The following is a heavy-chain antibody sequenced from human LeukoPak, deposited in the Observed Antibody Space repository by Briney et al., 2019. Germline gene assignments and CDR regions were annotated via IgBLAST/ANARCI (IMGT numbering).Heavy chain of an antibody. D-gene: IGHD3-10*01. CDR2: INPNSGGT. CDR1: GYTFTGYY. J-gene: IGHJ5*02. V-gene: IGHV1-2*02. Sequence: GASVKVSCKASGYTFTGYYMHWVRHTPGQGLEWMGWINPNSGGTNYAQKFQGRVTMTRDTSISTAYMELSRLRSDDTAVYYCARKGLLWFGESLGGDWFDPWGQGTLVTVSS. CDR3: ARKGLLWFGESLGGDWFDP.